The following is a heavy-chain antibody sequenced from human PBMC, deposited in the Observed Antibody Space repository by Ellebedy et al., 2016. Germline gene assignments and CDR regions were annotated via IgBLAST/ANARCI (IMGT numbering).Heavy chain of an antibody. Sequence: GESLKISXAASGFTFSSYDMHWVRQATGKGLEWVSAIGTAGDTYYPGSVKGRFTISRENAKNSLYLQMNSLRAGDTAVYYCARGAYGDYPLAPYYYGMDVWGQGTTVTVSS. J-gene: IGHJ6*02. CDR3: ARGAYGDYPLAPYYYGMDV. CDR1: GFTFSSYD. CDR2: IGTAGDT. D-gene: IGHD4-17*01. V-gene: IGHV3-13*04.